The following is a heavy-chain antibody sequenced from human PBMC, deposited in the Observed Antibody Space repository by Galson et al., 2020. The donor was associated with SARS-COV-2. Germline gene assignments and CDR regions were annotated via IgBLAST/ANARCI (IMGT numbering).Heavy chain of an antibody. Sequence: GGFLRLTCRASGFTISSSAMHWVRQATGKGLEWVAIISYDGTKRYNLDSVKGRFTISRDNSKNTLFLQMDSLTTEDTAVYYCARETDDYTSSWYDYWGQGTLVTVSA. CDR3: ARETDDYTSSWYDY. J-gene: IGHJ4*02. CDR1: GFTISSSA. D-gene: IGHD6-13*01. CDR2: ISYDGTKR. V-gene: IGHV3-30*04.